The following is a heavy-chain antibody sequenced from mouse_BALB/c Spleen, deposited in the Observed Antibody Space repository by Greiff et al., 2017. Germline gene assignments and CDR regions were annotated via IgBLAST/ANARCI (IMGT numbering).Heavy chain of an antibody. D-gene: IGHD2-4*01. CDR2: IWAGGST. CDR1: GFSLTSYG. CDR3: ARADDYDWFAY. J-gene: IGHJ3*01. V-gene: IGHV2-9*02. Sequence: VKLVESGPGLVAPSQSLSITCTVSGFSLTSYGVHWVRQPPGKGLEWLGVIWAGGSTNYNSALMSRLSISKDNSKSQVFLKMNSLQTDDTAMYYCARADDYDWFAYWGQGTLVTVSA.